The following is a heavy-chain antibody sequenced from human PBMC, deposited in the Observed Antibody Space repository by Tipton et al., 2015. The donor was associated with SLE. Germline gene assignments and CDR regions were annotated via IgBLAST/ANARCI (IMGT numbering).Heavy chain of an antibody. V-gene: IGHV4-61*01. CDR3: AGSYDSSPYYFDY. J-gene: IGHJ4*02. Sequence: TLSLTCTVSGGSVSSGSYFWSWIRQPPGKGLEWIGYIYYSGSTNYNPSLKSRVTISVDTSKNQFSLKLSSVTAADTAVYYCAGSYDSSPYYFDYWGQGTLVTASS. CDR2: IYYSGST. D-gene: IGHD3-16*01. CDR1: GGSVSSGSYF.